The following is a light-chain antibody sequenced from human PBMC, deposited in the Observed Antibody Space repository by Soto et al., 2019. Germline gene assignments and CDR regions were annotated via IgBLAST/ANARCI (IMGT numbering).Light chain of an antibody. CDR2: GAS. Sequence: EFVLTQSPGTLSLSPGEGATLSCRASESVSNYFAWYQQKPGQAPRLLIYGASSRATGIPDRFSGSGSGTDFTLTISRLEPEDFAVYYCQQYGSSPTWTFGQGTKVDIK. J-gene: IGKJ1*01. CDR1: ESVSNY. V-gene: IGKV3-20*01. CDR3: QQYGSSPTWT.